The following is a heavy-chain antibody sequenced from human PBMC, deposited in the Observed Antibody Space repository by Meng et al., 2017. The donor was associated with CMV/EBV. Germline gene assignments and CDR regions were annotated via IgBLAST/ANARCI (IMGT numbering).Heavy chain of an antibody. CDR2: MNPNSGNT. CDR3: ARGEGFVCSSTSCYIYYYYYYGMDD. J-gene: IGHJ6*02. D-gene: IGHD2-2*02. CDR1: GYTFTSYD. Sequence: ASVKVSCKASGYTFTSYDINWVRQATGQGLEWMGWMNPNSGNTGYAQKFQGRVTITRNTSISTAYMELSSLRSEDTAVYYCARGEGFVCSSTSCYIYYYYYYGMDDWGQGTTVTVSS. V-gene: IGHV1-8*03.